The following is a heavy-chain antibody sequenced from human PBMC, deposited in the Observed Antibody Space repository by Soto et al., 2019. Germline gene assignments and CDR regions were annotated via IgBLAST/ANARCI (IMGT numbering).Heavy chain of an antibody. CDR3: AKGVGTMIVVYYFDY. D-gene: IGHD3-22*01. J-gene: IGHJ4*02. V-gene: IGHV3-23*01. CDR1: GFTFSTYA. CDR2: VSASGLNT. Sequence: HPGGSLRLSCAASGFTFSTYAMAWVRQAPGKGLEWVSGVSASGLNTDYADPVKGRFYISRDNSKNTLYLQMNSLRAEDTALYYCAKGVGTMIVVYYFDYWGQGTLVTVSS.